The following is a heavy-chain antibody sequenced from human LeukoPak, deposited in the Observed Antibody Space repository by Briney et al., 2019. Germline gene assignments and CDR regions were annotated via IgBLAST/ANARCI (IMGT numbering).Heavy chain of an antibody. J-gene: IGHJ3*02. D-gene: IGHD5-12*01. Sequence: SVKVSCKASGGTFSSYAISWVRQAPGQGLEWMGGIIPIFGTANYAQKFQGRVTITADESTSTAYMELSSLRSEDTAVYYCARSGGGYDYAFDIWGQGTMVTVSS. V-gene: IGHV1-69*13. CDR2: IIPIFGTA. CDR1: GGTFSSYA. CDR3: ARSGGGYDYAFDI.